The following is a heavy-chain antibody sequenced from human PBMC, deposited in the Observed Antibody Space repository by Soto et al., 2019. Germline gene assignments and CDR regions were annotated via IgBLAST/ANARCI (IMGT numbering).Heavy chain of an antibody. D-gene: IGHD1-26*01. Sequence: HPGGSLRLSCAISGFSVSSNYLSWVRQAPGKGLEWVSVHYSGGSTYYADSVQGRFTISRDKSNNTLYLQMRRVRAEDTAVYFCARHRHPPGTVGATSPLDPGCQGAQVTVSS. CDR1: GFSVSSNY. V-gene: IGHV3-53*01. J-gene: IGHJ5*01. CDR2: HYSGGST. CDR3: ARHRHPPGTVGATSPLDP.